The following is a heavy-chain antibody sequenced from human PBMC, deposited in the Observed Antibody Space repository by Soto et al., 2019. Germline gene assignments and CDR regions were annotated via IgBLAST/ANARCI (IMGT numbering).Heavy chain of an antibody. CDR2: IYPGDSDT. CDR1: GYSFTSYW. J-gene: IGHJ4*02. V-gene: IGHV5-51*01. CDR3: ARPTRGSSGPYYFDY. D-gene: IGHD6-19*01. Sequence: GESLKISCKGSGYSFTSYWIGWVRQMPGKGLEWMGIIYPGDSDTRYSPSFQGQVTISADKSISTAYLQWSSLKASDTAMYYCARPTRGSSGPYYFDYWGQGTLVTVSS.